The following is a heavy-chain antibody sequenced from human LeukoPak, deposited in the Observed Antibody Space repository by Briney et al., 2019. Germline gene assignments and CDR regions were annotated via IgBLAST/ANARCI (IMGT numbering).Heavy chain of an antibody. CDR2: ISTKAYGGTP. V-gene: IGHV3-49*04. Sequence: PGGSLRLSCTTSGFTFGDYAMSWVRQAPGKGLEWVGFISTKAYGGTPEYAASVKGRFTISRDDFKSIAYLQVNSLKTEDTAVYFCSGTSYVWGSYRSLDFWGQGTLVTVSS. D-gene: IGHD3-16*02. CDR3: SGTSYVWGSYRSLDF. J-gene: IGHJ4*02. CDR1: GFTFGDYA.